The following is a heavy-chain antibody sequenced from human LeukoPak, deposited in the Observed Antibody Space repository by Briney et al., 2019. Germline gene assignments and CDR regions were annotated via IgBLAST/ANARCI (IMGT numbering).Heavy chain of an antibody. V-gene: IGHV3-74*01. CDR2: IGRDGSRI. D-gene: IGHD4-23*01. CDR1: GSTFSSYW. Sequence: GGSLRLSCAVSGSTFSSYWMHWVRQAPGKGLVWVSRIGRDGSRINYADSVKGRFTISRDNGKNTLFLQMNSLRAEDAAVYYCVRGNDYGGPHYWGQGTLVTVSS. J-gene: IGHJ4*02. CDR3: VRGNDYGGPHY.